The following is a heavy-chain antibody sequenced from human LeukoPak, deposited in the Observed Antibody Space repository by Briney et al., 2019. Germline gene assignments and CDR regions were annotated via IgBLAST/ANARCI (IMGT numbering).Heavy chain of an antibody. V-gene: IGHV3-23*01. CDR1: GFTFSSYA. CDR2: ISGSGGGT. J-gene: IGHJ6*03. D-gene: IGHD1-1*01. CDR3: AKGGTKLYYYYMDV. Sequence: RGRSLRLSCAASGFTFSSYAMTWVRQAPWQGLEWVSAISGSGGGTFYSDSVKGRFTISRDNSKNTLYLQMNSLRAEDTAVYYCAKGGTKLYYYYMDVWGKGTTLTVSS.